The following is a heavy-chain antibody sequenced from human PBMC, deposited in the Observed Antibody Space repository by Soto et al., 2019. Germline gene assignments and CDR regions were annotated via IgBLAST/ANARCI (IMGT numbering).Heavy chain of an antibody. D-gene: IGHD6-6*01. CDR3: ARDTPIAARPYYYYGMDV. CDR1: GGTFSSYA. J-gene: IGHJ6*02. V-gene: IGHV1-69*13. CDR2: IIPIFGTA. Sequence: SVKVSCKASGGTFSSYAISWVRQAPGQGLEWMGGIIPIFGTANYAQKFQGRVTITADESTSTAYMELSSLRSEDTAVYYCARDTPIAARPYYYYGMDVWGQGTTVTVS.